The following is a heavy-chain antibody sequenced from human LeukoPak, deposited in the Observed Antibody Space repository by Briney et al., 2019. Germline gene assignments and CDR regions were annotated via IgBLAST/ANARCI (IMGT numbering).Heavy chain of an antibody. J-gene: IGHJ5*02. CDR1: GYTFTGYY. CDR2: INPNSGGT. V-gene: IGHV1-2*02. CDR3: ARSGVYYYDSSGYYLIDWFDP. D-gene: IGHD3-22*01. Sequence: ASVKVSCKASGYTFTGYYMHWVRQAPGQGLEWMGWINPNSGGTNYAQKFQGRVTMTRDTSISTAYMELIRLRSDDTAVYYCARSGVYYYDSSGYYLIDWFDPWGQGTLVTVSS.